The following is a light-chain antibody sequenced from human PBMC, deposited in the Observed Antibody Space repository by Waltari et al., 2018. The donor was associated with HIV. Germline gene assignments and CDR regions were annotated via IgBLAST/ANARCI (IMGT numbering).Light chain of an antibody. CDR3: QQYGRSRT. J-gene: IGKJ1*01. Sequence: DIQMTQSPSTLSASVGDIVSITCRASQSLSTSLAWYQQKPGKVPKLLIYKASTLESGVPSRFSGSGSGTQFTLTISSLQPDDFATYYCQQYGRSRTFGQGTKVDIK. CDR2: KAS. CDR1: QSLSTS. V-gene: IGKV1-5*03.